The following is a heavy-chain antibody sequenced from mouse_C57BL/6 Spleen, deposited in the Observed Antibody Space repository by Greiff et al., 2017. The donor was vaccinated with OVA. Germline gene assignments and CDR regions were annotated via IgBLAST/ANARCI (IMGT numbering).Heavy chain of an antibody. CDR2: INPNNGGT. V-gene: IGHV1-22*01. Sequence: EVQRVESGPELVKPGASVKMSCKASGYTFTDYNMHWVKQSHGKSLEWIGYINPNNGGTSYNQKFKGKATLTVNKSSSTAYMELRSLTSEDSAVYYCASTPQRYGSSWYFDVWGTGTTVTVSS. CDR1: GYTFTDYN. J-gene: IGHJ1*03. D-gene: IGHD1-1*01. CDR3: ASTPQRYGSSWYFDV.